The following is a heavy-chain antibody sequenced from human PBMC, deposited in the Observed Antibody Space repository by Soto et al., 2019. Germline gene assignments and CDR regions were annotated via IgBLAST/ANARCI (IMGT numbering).Heavy chain of an antibody. CDR3: ARQISGDILTGYFRSDAFDI. J-gene: IGHJ3*02. Sequence: PSETLLTCTVSGGSISSSSYYWGWIRQPPGKGLEWIGSIYYSGSTYYNPSLKSRVTISVDTSKNQFSLKLSSVTAADTAVYYCARQISGDILTGYFRSDAFDIWGQGTMVTVSS. D-gene: IGHD3-9*01. CDR2: IYYSGST. V-gene: IGHV4-39*01. CDR1: GGSISSSSYY.